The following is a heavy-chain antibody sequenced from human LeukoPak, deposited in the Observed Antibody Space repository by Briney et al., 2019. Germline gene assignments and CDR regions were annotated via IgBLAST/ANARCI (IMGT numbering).Heavy chain of an antibody. CDR2: IYYSVST. Sequence: SETLSLTCTVTGGSISSGGYYWSWIRQHQGKGLEWIGYIYYSVSTYYNPSLKSRVTISVDTSKDQFSLKLSSVTAADTAVYYCARAHRETPDHYYYGMDVWGQGTTVTVSS. D-gene: IGHD4-23*01. J-gene: IGHJ6*02. V-gene: IGHV4-31*03. CDR3: ARAHRETPDHYYYGMDV. CDR1: GGSISSGGYY.